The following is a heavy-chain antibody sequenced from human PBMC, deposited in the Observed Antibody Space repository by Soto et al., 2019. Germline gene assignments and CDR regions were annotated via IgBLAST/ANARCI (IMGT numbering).Heavy chain of an antibody. CDR1: GFSLSTHQVG. V-gene: IGHV2-5*02. CDR3: AHLYGPFDY. Sequence: QITLKESGPTLVKPTQTLTLTCTFSGFSLSTHQVGVGWIRQPPGKALEWLALISWDDNKHYSPSLKSRLTSTKDTSKNQVVLTMTNMDPVDTATYYGAHLYGPFDYWGQGTLVTVSS. CDR2: ISWDDNK. J-gene: IGHJ4*02. D-gene: IGHD3-10*01.